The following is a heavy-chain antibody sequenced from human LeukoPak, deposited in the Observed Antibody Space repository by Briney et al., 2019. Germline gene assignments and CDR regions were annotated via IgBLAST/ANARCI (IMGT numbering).Heavy chain of an antibody. J-gene: IGHJ4*02. V-gene: IGHV3-9*03. D-gene: IGHD3-3*01. CDR1: AFTFDDYA. CDR2: ISWNSGSI. Sequence: GRSLRLSCAASAFTFDDYAMHWVRQAPGKGLEWVSGISWNSGSIGYADSVKGRFTISRDNAKNSLYLQMNSLRAEDMAVYYCAKGRHDFWSGYSNWGQGTLVTVSS. CDR3: AKGRHDFWSGYSN.